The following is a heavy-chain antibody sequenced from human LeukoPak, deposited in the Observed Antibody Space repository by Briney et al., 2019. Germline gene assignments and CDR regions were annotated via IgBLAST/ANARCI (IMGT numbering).Heavy chain of an antibody. CDR3: ARGRMSSSLYYYYYMDA. CDR1: GFTFSSYA. Sequence: GGSLRLSCAASGFTFSSYAMHWVRQAPGKGLEWVAVISYDGSNKYYADSVKGRFTISRDNAKNSLYLQMNSLRAEDTALYHCARGRMSSSLYYYYYMDAWGKGTTVTVSS. CDR2: ISYDGSNK. V-gene: IGHV3-30-3*01. J-gene: IGHJ6*03. D-gene: IGHD6-6*01.